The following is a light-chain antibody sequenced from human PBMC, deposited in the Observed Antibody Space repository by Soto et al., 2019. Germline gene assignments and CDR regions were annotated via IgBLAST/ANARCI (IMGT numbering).Light chain of an antibody. J-gene: IGLJ1*01. CDR2: EVS. V-gene: IGLV2-23*02. CDR3: CSYAGSIHV. CDR1: SSDVGSYNL. Sequence: QSVLTQPASVSGSPGQSITISCTGTSSDVGSYNLVSWYQQHPGKVPKLMIYEVSKRPSGVSNRFSGSKSGNTASLTISALQAEDEADYYCCSYAGSIHVFGTGTKLTVL.